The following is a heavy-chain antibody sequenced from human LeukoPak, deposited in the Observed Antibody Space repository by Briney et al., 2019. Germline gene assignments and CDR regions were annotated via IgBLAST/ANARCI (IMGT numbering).Heavy chain of an antibody. CDR1: GGSISHYY. D-gene: IGHD4-17*01. V-gene: IGHV4-59*01. Sequence: SETLSLTCTVSGGSISHYYWSWIRQSPGKGVVWVGYIYYSGTTNYNPSLKSRVTISVDTSRNQFSLQLRSVTAADTAVYYCAREDPQTTVPEGMDVWGQGTTVIVSS. CDR2: IYYSGTT. J-gene: IGHJ6*02. CDR3: AREDPQTTVPEGMDV.